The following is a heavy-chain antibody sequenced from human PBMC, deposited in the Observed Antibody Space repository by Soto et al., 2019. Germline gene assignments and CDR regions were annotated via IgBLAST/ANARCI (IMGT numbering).Heavy chain of an antibody. D-gene: IGHD4-17*01. CDR1: GFIFSDYW. V-gene: IGHV3-7*02. CDR3: ARHGDYVFDY. Sequence: GGSLRLSYAAAGFIFSDYWMGWVLQAPGKGLEWVANIKKDGSTKYYSDSVRGRFTISRDNAKNSVYLQLDSLRTEDTATYYCARHGDYVFDYWGQGTLVTV. J-gene: IGHJ4*02. CDR2: IKKDGSTK.